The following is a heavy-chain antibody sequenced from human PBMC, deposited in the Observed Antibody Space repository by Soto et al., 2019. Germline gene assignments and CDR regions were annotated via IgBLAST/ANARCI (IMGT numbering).Heavy chain of an antibody. CDR1: GFTFSSYA. CDR2: LNPSGGGT. Sequence: EVQLLESGGGLVQPGGSLRLSCAASGFTFSSYAMSWVRQAPGKGLEWVSALNPSGGGTFSADSVRGRFTISRDNSKNTLYLQMNSLRAEDTALYDCVKDRPTVVTPDWYFDLWGRGTLVTVSS. CDR3: VKDRPTVVTPDWYFDL. J-gene: IGHJ2*01. V-gene: IGHV3-23*01. D-gene: IGHD4-17*01.